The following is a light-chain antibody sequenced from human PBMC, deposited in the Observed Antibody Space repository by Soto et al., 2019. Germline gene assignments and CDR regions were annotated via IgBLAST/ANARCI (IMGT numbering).Light chain of an antibody. CDR3: QQSFSTPRT. CDR1: QSISGH. J-gene: IGKJ1*01. CDR2: AAS. Sequence: DLQMTQSPSSLAASVGDRVTITCRTSQSISGHLNWYQQKPGKAPKILVHAASSLEVGVPSRFSGSGSGTHFILTITNLQPEDFATYYCQQSFSTPRTFGQGTKVEI. V-gene: IGKV1-39*01.